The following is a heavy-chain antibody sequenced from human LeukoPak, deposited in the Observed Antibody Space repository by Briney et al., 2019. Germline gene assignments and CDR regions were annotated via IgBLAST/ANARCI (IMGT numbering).Heavy chain of an antibody. Sequence: GGSLRLSCAASGFTFSSYSMNRVRQAPGKGLEWVSSISSSSSYIYYADSVKGRFTISRDNAKNSLYLQMNSLRAEDTAVHYCARDGGSLIRGVIITGRLFDYWGQGTLVTVSS. V-gene: IGHV3-21*01. CDR3: ARDGGSLIRGVIITGRLFDY. CDR1: GFTFSSYS. D-gene: IGHD3-10*01. CDR2: ISSSSSYI. J-gene: IGHJ4*02.